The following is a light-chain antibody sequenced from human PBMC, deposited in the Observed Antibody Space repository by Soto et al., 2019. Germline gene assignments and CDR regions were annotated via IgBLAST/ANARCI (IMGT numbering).Light chain of an antibody. CDR3: CSYAGSYTHYV. V-gene: IGLV2-11*01. J-gene: IGLJ1*01. CDR1: RSDVGGFNY. Sequence: QSALTQPRSVSGSPGQSVTISCTGTRSDVGGFNYVSWYQQHPGKAPKLMIYDVSKRPSGVPDRCSGSKSGNTASLTISGLQAEDEAYYYCCSYAGSYTHYVFGTGTKVTVL. CDR2: DVS.